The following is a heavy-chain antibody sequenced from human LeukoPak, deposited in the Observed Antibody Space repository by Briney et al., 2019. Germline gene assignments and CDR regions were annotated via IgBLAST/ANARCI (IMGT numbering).Heavy chain of an antibody. J-gene: IGHJ4*02. Sequence: SETLSLTCAVYGGSFSGYYWSWIRQPPGKGLEWIGEINHSGSTNYNPSLKSRVTISVDTSKNQFSLKLSSVTAADTAVYYCARGGSYYYGSGSSRSYFDYWGQGTLVTVSS. CDR3: ARGGSYYYGSGSSRSYFDY. CDR2: INHSGST. CDR1: GGSFSGYY. V-gene: IGHV4-34*01. D-gene: IGHD3-10*01.